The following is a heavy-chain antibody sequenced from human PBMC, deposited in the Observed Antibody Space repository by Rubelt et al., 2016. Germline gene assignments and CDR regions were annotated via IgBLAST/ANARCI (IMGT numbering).Heavy chain of an antibody. CDR2: INSDGSIT. Sequence: EVQLVESGGGFVQPGGSLRLSCAASGFTLSSYWLHWVRQAPGKGLVWVYRINSDGSITSYADSVTGRFTISRDNAKNTLYLQMNSLRAEDTAVYYCVRGYYSLDDYWGQGTLVTVSS. V-gene: IGHV3-74*01. CDR3: VRGYYSLDDY. CDR1: GFTLSSYW. D-gene: IGHD4-23*01. J-gene: IGHJ4*02.